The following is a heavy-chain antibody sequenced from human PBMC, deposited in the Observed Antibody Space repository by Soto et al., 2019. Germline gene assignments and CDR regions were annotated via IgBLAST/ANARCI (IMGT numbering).Heavy chain of an antibody. CDR2: INSDGSST. D-gene: IGHD4-17*01. CDR1: VFTFSSYW. CDR3: ARGATVTTYAFDI. Sequence: GGSLRLSCASSVFTFSSYWMHWVRQAPGKGLVWVSRINSDGSSTSYADSVKGRFTISRDNAKNTLYLQMNSLRAEDTAVYYCARGATVTTYAFDIWGKGTMVTDSS. V-gene: IGHV3-74*01. J-gene: IGHJ3*02.